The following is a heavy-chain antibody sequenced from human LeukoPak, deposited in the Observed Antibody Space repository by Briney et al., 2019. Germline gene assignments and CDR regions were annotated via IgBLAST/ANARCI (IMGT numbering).Heavy chain of an antibody. CDR2: IKEDGSEK. CDR1: GVTFSRYW. V-gene: IGHV3-7*01. Sequence: GGSLRLSCAASGVTFSRYWMSWVRQAPGKGLEWVANIKEDGSEKYYVDSVKGRFTISRDNAKNSLYLQMNSLRAEDTAVYYCARARGFDYWGQGTLVTVSS. J-gene: IGHJ4*02. CDR3: ARARGFDY.